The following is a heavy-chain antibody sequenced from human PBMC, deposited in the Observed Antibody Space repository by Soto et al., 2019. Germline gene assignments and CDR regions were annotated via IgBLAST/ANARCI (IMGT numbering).Heavy chain of an antibody. CDR3: ARLVVVAPVANA. CDR1: GVSISYNSYY. Sequence: ETLSLTCSVSGVSISYNSYYWGWIRQPPGKGLEWVGGIFYTGTTYYSPSLKDRVTISVDTSKNSFSLNLTSVTAADTAVYFCARLVVVAPVANAWGQGTLVTVSS. V-gene: IGHV4-39*02. J-gene: IGHJ5*02. D-gene: IGHD2-2*01. CDR2: IFYTGTT.